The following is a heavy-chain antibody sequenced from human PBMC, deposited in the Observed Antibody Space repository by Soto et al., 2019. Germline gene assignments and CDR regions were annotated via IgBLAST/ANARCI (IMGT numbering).Heavy chain of an antibody. D-gene: IGHD3-16*02. V-gene: IGHV3-23*01. J-gene: IGHJ4*02. CDR2: ISGSGGST. Sequence: GGSLRLSCAASGFTFSRYAMSWVRQAPGKVLEWVSAISGSGGSTYYADSVKGRFTISRDNSKNTLYLQMNSLRAEDTAVYYCAIRDYDYIWGSYRPNNVWGQGT. CDR3: AIRDYDYIWGSYRPNNV. CDR1: GFTFSRYA.